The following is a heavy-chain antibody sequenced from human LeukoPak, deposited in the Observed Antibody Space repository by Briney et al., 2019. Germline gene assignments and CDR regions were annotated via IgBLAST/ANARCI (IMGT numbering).Heavy chain of an antibody. CDR1: GGSISSSNW. V-gene: IGHV4-4*02. J-gene: IGHJ5*02. CDR2: IYHSGST. Sequence: PSETLSLTCAVSGGSISSSNWWSWVRQPPGKGLEWIGEIYHSGSTYYNPSLKSRVTISVDTSKNQFSLKLSSVTAADTAVYYCARDPTNYDFWSGYHWFDPWGQGTLVTVSS. CDR3: ARDPTNYDFWSGYHWFDP. D-gene: IGHD3-3*01.